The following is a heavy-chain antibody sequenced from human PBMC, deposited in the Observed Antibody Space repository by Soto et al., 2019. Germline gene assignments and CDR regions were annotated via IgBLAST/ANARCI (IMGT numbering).Heavy chain of an antibody. CDR1: GGTFSSYA. J-gene: IGHJ1*01. V-gene: IGHV1-69*12. Sequence: QVQLVQSGAEVKKPGSSVKVSCKASGGTFSSYALSWVRQAPGQGLEWMGGIIPLFGTANYAQKFQGRVPLNAAHSTSAAYMYLSSLRSEDTAVYYGAKEGGSVVTAIPEYSQPCGQGTLLIFSS. CDR3: AKEGGSVVTAIPEYSQP. D-gene: IGHD2-21*02. CDR2: IIPLFGTA.